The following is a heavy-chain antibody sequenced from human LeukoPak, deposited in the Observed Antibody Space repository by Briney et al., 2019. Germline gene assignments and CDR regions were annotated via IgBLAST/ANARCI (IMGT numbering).Heavy chain of an antibody. CDR2: ISTSSSYI. V-gene: IGHV3-21*01. CDR1: GFTFSSYS. CDR3: AKEADYGGKGGTYYYYYYMDV. D-gene: IGHD4-23*01. J-gene: IGHJ6*03. Sequence: GGSLRLSCAAYGFTFSSYSMNWVRQAPGKGLEWVSFISTSSSYIYYADSVKGRFTISRDNSKNTLYLQMNSLRAEDTAVYYCAKEADYGGKGGTYYYYYYMDVWGKGTTVTISS.